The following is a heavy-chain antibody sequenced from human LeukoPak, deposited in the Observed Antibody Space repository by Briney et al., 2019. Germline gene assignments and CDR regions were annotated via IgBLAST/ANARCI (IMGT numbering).Heavy chain of an antibody. Sequence: ASVKVSCKASGYTFTGYYMHWVRQAPGQGLEWMGWINPNSGGTNYAQKFQGRVTMTRDTSISTAYMELSRLRSDDTAVYYCARVGYSSDYYFDYWGQGTLVTVSS. CDR2: INPNSGGT. V-gene: IGHV1-2*02. D-gene: IGHD5-18*01. J-gene: IGHJ4*02. CDR1: GYTFTGYY. CDR3: ARVGYSSDYYFDY.